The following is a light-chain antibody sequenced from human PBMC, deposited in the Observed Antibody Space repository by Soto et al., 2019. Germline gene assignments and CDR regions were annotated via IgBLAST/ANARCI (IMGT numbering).Light chain of an antibody. Sequence: EVVLTQSPGTLSLATGEGATLSCRASQSVKSSYLAWYQQKPGQAPRLLIFGTSNRATGIPDRFRGGGSGTDFTLTISSLEPEDFAVYYCQQYASSPGTFGQGTKV. J-gene: IGKJ1*01. CDR2: GTS. CDR1: QSVKSSY. V-gene: IGKV3-20*01. CDR3: QQYASSPGT.